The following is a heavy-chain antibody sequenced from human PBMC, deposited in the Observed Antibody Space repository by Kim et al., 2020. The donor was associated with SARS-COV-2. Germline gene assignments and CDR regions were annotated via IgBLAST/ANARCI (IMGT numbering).Heavy chain of an antibody. J-gene: IGHJ6*02. CDR3: AKDSASPYCTNGVCNYYYYGMDV. V-gene: IGHV3-23*03. CDR2: IYSGGSST. CDR1: GFTFSSYA. D-gene: IGHD2-8*01. Sequence: GGSLRLSCAASGFTFSSYAMSWVRQAPGKGLEWVSVIYSGGSSTYYADSVKGRFTISRDNSKNTLYLQMNSLRAEDTAVYYCAKDSASPYCTNGVCNYYYYGMDVWGQGTTVTVSS.